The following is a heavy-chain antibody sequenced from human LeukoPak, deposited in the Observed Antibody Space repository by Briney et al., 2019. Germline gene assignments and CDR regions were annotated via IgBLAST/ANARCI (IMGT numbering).Heavy chain of an antibody. CDR1: GFTFDDYG. D-gene: IGHD1-14*01. CDR3: AKDSSLSLISGYYFDY. V-gene: IGHV3-20*04. CDR2: INWNGGST. J-gene: IGHJ4*02. Sequence: GGSLRLSCAASGFTFDDYGMSWVRQAPGKGLEWVSGINWNGGSTGYADSVKGRFTISRDNAKNSLYLQMNSLRAEDTAVYYCAKDSSLSLISGYYFDYWGQGTLVTVSS.